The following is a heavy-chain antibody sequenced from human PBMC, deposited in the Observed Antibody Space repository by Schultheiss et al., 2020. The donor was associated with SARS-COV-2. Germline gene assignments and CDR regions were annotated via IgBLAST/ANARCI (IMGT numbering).Heavy chain of an antibody. CDR2: INPSGGST. J-gene: IGHJ5*02. Sequence: ASVKVSCKASGYTFTSYYMHWVRQAPGQGLEWMGIINPSGGSTSYAQKFQGRVTMTRDTSTSTVYMELSSLRSEDTAVYYCAKIYCGGDCYPGWFDPWGQGTLVTVSS. D-gene: IGHD2-21*02. CDR3: AKIYCGGDCYPGWFDP. V-gene: IGHV1-46*01. CDR1: GYTFTSYY.